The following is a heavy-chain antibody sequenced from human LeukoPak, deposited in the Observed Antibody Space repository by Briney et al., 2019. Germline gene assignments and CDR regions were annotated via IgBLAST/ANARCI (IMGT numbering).Heavy chain of an antibody. CDR1: GGSISSSSYY. CDR2: IYYSGST. Sequence: PSETLSLTCTVSGGSISSSSYYWGWIRQPPGKGLEWIGSIYYSGSTYYNPSLKSRVTISVDTSKNQFSLKLSSVTAADTAVHYCARHGSWLRYSDSLPYYFDYWGQGTLVTVSS. CDR3: ARHGSWLRYSDSLPYYFDY. J-gene: IGHJ4*02. V-gene: IGHV4-39*01. D-gene: IGHD3-9*01.